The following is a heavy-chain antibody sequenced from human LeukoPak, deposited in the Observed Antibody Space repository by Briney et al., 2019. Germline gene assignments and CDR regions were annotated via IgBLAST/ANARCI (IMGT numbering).Heavy chain of an antibody. V-gene: IGHV3-23*01. J-gene: IGHJ6*02. CDR3: ARGMSGYYGMDV. CDR2: ITETGAGT. Sequence: GGSLRLSCAASGFMFSRYAMIWVRQTPGKGLEWVSTITETGAGTYYADSVKGRFTIFRDNAKNTLYLQMNSLRAEDTAVYYCARGMSGYYGMDVWGQGTTVTVSS. CDR1: GFMFSRYA.